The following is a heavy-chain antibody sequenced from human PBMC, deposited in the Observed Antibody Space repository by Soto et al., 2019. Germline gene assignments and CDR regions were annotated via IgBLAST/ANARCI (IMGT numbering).Heavy chain of an antibody. J-gene: IGHJ6*02. Sequence: SETLSLTCAVSGGSISSGGYSWNWIRQPPGQGLEWVGFIYQSGSTYYNPSLKSRITISVDRSKNQFSLILNSVTAADTAVYYCARGRSASGKNYGMDVWGRGTTVTVSS. CDR2: IYQSGST. D-gene: IGHD6-19*01. CDR1: GGSISSGGYS. CDR3: ARGRSASGKNYGMDV. V-gene: IGHV4-30-2*01.